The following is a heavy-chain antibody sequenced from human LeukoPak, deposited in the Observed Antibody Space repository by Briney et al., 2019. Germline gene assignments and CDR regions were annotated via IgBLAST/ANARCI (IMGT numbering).Heavy chain of an antibody. J-gene: IGHJ6*03. CDR1: GFTFSSYA. D-gene: IGHD1-20*01. CDR3: ARSELTGEGYYYYYMDV. V-gene: IGHV3-30*01. CDR2: ISYDGSNK. Sequence: QPGGSLRLSCAASGFTFSSYAMRWVRQAPGKGLEWVAVISYDGSNKYYADSVKGRFTISRDNSKNTLYLQMNSLRAEDTAVYYCARSELTGEGYYYYYMDVWGKGTTVTVSS.